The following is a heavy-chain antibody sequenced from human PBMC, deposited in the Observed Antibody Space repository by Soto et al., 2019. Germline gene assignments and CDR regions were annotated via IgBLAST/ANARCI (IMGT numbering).Heavy chain of an antibody. V-gene: IGHV5-51*01. J-gene: IGHJ3*02. Sequence: PGESLKISCKGSGYSFTSYWIGWVRQMPGKGLEWMGIIYPGDSDTRYSPSFQGQVTISADKSISTAYLQWSSLKASDTAMYYCARLYLVKAYSNYRPPDAFDIWGQGTMVTVSS. CDR3: ARLYLVKAYSNYRPPDAFDI. CDR1: GYSFTSYW. CDR2: IYPGDSDT. D-gene: IGHD4-4*01.